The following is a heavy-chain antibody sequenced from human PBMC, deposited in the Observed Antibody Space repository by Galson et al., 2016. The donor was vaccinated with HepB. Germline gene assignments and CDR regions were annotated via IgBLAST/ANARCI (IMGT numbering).Heavy chain of an antibody. Sequence: SLRLSCAASGFSFDGYAMHWVRQAPGKGLEWVSGISWNSGSIGYADSVKGRFTVSRDNAKNSLYLQMNRLTTEDTALYYCTKDGNAGTPLNYYSRYGMDVWGQGTTVAVSS. D-gene: IGHD1-1*01. V-gene: IGHV3-9*01. CDR2: ISWNSGSI. J-gene: IGHJ6*02. CDR1: GFSFDGYA. CDR3: TKDGNAGTPLNYYSRYGMDV.